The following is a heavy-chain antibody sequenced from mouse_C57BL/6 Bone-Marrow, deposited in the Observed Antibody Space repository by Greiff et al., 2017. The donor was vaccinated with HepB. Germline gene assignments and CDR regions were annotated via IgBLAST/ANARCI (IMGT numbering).Heavy chain of an antibody. CDR2: IYPRSGNT. J-gene: IGHJ3*01. V-gene: IGHV1-81*01. CDR3: ARRYGSCPAY. Sequence: QVQLQQSGAELARPGASVKLSCKASGYTFTSYGISWVKQRTGQGLEWIGEIYPRSGNTCYNEKFKGKATLTADKSSSTAYMELRSLTSADSAVYFCARRYGSCPAYWGQGTLVTVSA. CDR1: GYTFTSYG. D-gene: IGHD1-1*01.